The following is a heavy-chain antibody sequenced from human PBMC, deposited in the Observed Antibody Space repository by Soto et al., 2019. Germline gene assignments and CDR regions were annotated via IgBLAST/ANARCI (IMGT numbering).Heavy chain of an antibody. CDR1: GGTFSSYA. V-gene: IGHV1-69*13. J-gene: IGHJ3*02. D-gene: IGHD1-7*01. Sequence: SVNVSCKASGGTFSSYAISWVRQAPGQGLEWMGGIIPIFGTANYAQKFQGRVTITADESTSTAYMELSSLRSEDTAVYYCARASGITGTTGDIWGQGTMVTVSS. CDR2: IIPIFGTA. CDR3: ARASGITGTTGDI.